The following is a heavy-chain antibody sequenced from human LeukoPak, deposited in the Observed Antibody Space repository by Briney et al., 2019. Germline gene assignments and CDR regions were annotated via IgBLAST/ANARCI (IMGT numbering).Heavy chain of an antibody. CDR2: IKQDGSEK. J-gene: IGHJ6*03. CDR1: GFTFSSYW. Sequence: GGSLRLSCAASGFTFSSYWMSWVRQAPGKGLEWGANIKQDGSEKYYVDSVKGRFTISRDNAKNSLYLQMNSLRAEDTAVYYCARIQYSSSWYGNYYYYYMDVWGKGTTVTVSS. D-gene: IGHD6-13*01. V-gene: IGHV3-7*01. CDR3: ARIQYSSSWYGNYYYYYMDV.